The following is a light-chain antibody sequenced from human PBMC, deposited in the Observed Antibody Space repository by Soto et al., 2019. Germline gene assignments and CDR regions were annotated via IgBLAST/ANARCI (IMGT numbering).Light chain of an antibody. CDR2: DIA. CDR1: STDIGAYIF. J-gene: IGLJ1*01. V-gene: IGLV2-14*03. CDR3: VSFTTKKSYV. Sequence: QSVLTQPPSAAGSPGQSVTISCTGTSTDIGAYIFVSWYQQHPGKAPKLIIYDIANRPSGVSYRFSGSKSANTASLTISGLQADDEADYYCVSFTTKKSYVFGTGTKVTVL.